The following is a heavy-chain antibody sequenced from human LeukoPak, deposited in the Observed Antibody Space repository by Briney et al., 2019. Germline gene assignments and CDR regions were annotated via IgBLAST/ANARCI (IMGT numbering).Heavy chain of an antibody. V-gene: IGHV3-49*03. CDR3: AKDRGGYHFDC. Sequence: GGSLRLSCTASGFTFGDYAMSWFRQAPGKGLEWVGFIRSDAYGGTTEYAASVKGRFTISRDDSKKIAYLQMNSLRVEDTAVYYCAKDRGGYHFDCWGQGTLVTVSS. CDR1: GFTFGDYA. CDR2: IRSDAYGGTT. J-gene: IGHJ4*02. D-gene: IGHD5-18*01.